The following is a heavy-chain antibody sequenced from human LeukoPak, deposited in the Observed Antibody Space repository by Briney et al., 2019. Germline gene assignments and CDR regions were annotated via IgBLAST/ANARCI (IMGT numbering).Heavy chain of an antibody. V-gene: IGHV1-18*01. CDR1: GYTFTSYG. J-gene: IGHJ4*02. D-gene: IGHD2-21*01. CDR3: ARDRQCGY. Sequence: ASVKVSCKASGYTFTSYGISWVRQAPGQGLEWMGWISPYNGNTNYAPKLQGRLTMTTDTSTSTAYMELRSLRSDDTAVYCCARDRQCGYWGQRTLVTVSS. CDR2: ISPYNGNT.